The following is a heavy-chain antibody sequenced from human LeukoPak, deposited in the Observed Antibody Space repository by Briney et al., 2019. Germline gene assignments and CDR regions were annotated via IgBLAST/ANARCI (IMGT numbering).Heavy chain of an antibody. J-gene: IGHJ4*02. D-gene: IGHD1-1*01. CDR1: GFTFGDYA. V-gene: IGHV3-49*04. CDR2: IRSKAYGGTT. Sequence: GRSLRLSCTASGFTFGDYAMSWVRQAPGKGLEGVGFIRSKAYGGTTEYAASVKGRFTISRDDSKSIAYLQMNSLKTEDTAVYYCTRSRTTYNFDYWGQGTLVTVSS. CDR3: TRSRTTYNFDY.